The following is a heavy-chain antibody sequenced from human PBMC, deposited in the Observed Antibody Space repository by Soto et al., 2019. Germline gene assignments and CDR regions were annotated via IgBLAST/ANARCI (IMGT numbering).Heavy chain of an antibody. CDR1: GDSVSSNSAA. Sequence: SQTLSLTCALSGDSVSSNSAAWNWIRQSPSRGLEWLGRTYYRSKWYNDYAVSVKSRITINPDTSKNQFSLQLNSVTPEDTAVYYCARDYSIPQLNCSGGSCYSVWFDPWGQGTLVTVSS. D-gene: IGHD2-15*01. J-gene: IGHJ5*02. CDR3: ARDYSIPQLNCSGGSCYSVWFDP. V-gene: IGHV6-1*01. CDR2: TYYRSKWYN.